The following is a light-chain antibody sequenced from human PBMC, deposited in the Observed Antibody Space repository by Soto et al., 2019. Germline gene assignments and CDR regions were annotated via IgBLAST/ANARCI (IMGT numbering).Light chain of an antibody. J-gene: IGKJ4*01. CDR1: QSISNN. CDR3: QQYKSWPLT. CDR2: GAS. V-gene: IGKV3-15*01. Sequence: DIVMTQSPATLSVSQGERATLSCRTSQSISNNFALYQRKPGQAPRLLIYGASTRPTGIPARFSGSGSGTEFTLTISNLQSEDLAVYYCQQYKSWPLTFGGGTKVEI.